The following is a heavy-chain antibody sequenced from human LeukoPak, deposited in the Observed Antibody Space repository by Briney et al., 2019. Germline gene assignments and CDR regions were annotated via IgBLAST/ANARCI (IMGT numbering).Heavy chain of an antibody. Sequence: SETLSLTCTVSGGSISSSSYYWGWIRQPPGKGLEWIGSIYYSGSTYYNPSLKSRVTISVDTSKNQFSLKLSSVTAADTAVYYCARGPRGAHPHFDYWGQGTLVTVSS. J-gene: IGHJ4*02. V-gene: IGHV4-39*07. CDR3: ARGPRGAHPHFDY. CDR2: IYYSGST. D-gene: IGHD1-26*01. CDR1: GGSISSSSYY.